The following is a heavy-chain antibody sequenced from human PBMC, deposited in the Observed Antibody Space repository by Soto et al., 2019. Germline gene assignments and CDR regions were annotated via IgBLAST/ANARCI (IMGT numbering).Heavy chain of an antibody. Sequence: QVQLVQSGAEVKKPGASVKVSCKTSGYPFTSYDIHWVRQATGHGLEWMGWMNPGNNQHLYTQNFRGRVTVSTDTPISTTYMELNSLTSEDTAVYYCARAPLGITVAPDYWGQGTLVTVSS. J-gene: IGHJ4*02. CDR3: ARAPLGITVAPDY. CDR2: MNPGNNQH. CDR1: GYPFTSYD. V-gene: IGHV1-8*01. D-gene: IGHD6-19*01.